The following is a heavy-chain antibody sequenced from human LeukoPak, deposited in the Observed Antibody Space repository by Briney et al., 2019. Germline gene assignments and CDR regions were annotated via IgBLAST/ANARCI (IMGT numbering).Heavy chain of an antibody. D-gene: IGHD4-11*01. Sequence: PGESLRLSCAASGFTFSNYWIHWVRQAQGKGLEGVSRLRTDGQKTSYADSVKGRFTITRDNAKNTLYLQMSSLRVEDTAVYYCARDHPESNSLDYWGQGTLVTVSS. J-gene: IGHJ4*02. V-gene: IGHV3-74*01. CDR2: LRTDGQKT. CDR3: ARDHPESNSLDY. CDR1: GFTFSNYW.